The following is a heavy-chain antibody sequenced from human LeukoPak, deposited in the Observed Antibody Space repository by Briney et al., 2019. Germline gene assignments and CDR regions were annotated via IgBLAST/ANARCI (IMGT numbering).Heavy chain of an antibody. CDR2: IWYDGSNK. V-gene: IGHV3-33*01. Sequence: GGSLRLSCAASGFTFSSYGMHWVRQAPGKGLEWVAVIWYDGSNKYYADSVKGRFTISRDNSKNTLYLQMNSLRAEDTAVYYCARGAVTGAFDIWGQGTMVTVSS. CDR3: ARGAVTGAFDI. CDR1: GFTFSSYG. D-gene: IGHD1-14*01. J-gene: IGHJ3*02.